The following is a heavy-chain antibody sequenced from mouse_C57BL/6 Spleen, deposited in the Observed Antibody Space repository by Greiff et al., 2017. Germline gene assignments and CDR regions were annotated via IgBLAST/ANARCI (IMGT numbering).Heavy chain of an antibody. CDR1: GFSLTSYG. D-gene: IGHD2-4*01. CDR3: ASGPYDYDKEFAY. Sequence: VKLMESGPGLVAPSQSLSITCTVSGFSLTSYGVDWVRQSPGKGLEWLGVIWGVGSTNYNSALKSRLSISKDNSKSQVFLKMNSLQTDDTAMYYCASGPYDYDKEFAYWGQGTLVTVSA. CDR2: IWGVGST. J-gene: IGHJ3*01. V-gene: IGHV2-6*01.